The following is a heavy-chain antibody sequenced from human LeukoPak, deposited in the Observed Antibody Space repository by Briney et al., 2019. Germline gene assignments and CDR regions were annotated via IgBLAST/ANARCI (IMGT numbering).Heavy chain of an antibody. Sequence: ASVNVSCKASGYTFTSYAMHWVRQAPGQRLEWMGCINAGNGNTKYSQKFQGRVTITTDTSASTAYMELSSLRSEDTAVYYCARAGKDYGSGSFLYYFDYWGQGTLVTVSS. D-gene: IGHD3-10*01. CDR1: GYTFTSYA. V-gene: IGHV1-3*01. J-gene: IGHJ4*02. CDR2: INAGNGNT. CDR3: ARAGKDYGSGSFLYYFDY.